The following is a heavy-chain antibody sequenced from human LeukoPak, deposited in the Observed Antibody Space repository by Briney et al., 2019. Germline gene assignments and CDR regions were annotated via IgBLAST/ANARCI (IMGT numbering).Heavy chain of an antibody. D-gene: IGHD3-10*01. CDR2: ISAYNGNT. V-gene: IGHV1-18*01. CDR1: GYTFTSYG. CDR3: AREAYGLGSYYLDYYYYGMDV. J-gene: IGHJ6*02. Sequence: GASVKVSCKASGYTFTSYGISWVRQAPGQGLEWMGWISAYNGNTNYAQKLQGRVTMTTDTSTSTAYMELRSLRSDDTAVYYCAREAYGLGSYYLDYYYYGMDVWGQGTTVTVSS.